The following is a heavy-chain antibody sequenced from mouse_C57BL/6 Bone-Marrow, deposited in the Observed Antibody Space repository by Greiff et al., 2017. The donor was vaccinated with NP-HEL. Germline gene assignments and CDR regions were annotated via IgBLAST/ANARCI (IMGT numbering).Heavy chain of an antibody. V-gene: IGHV1-7*01. CDR3: ARCYYGSSYPYYAMDY. J-gene: IGHJ4*01. CDR1: GYTFTSYW. Sequence: VQLQQSGAELAKPGASVKLSCKASGYTFTSYWMHWVKQRPGQGLEWIGYINPSSGYTKYNQKFKDKATLTADKSSSTAYMQLSSLAYEDSAVYYCARCYYGSSYPYYAMDYWGQGTSVTVSS. D-gene: IGHD1-1*01. CDR2: INPSSGYT.